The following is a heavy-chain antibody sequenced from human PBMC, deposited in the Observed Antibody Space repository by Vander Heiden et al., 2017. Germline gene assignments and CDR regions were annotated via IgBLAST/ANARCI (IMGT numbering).Heavy chain of an antibody. CDR3: ASALSVGATPY. CDR1: GGSLSSSSYY. V-gene: IGHV4-39*01. Sequence: QLQLQESGPGLVKPSETLSLTCTVSGGSLSSSSYYWGWLRQPPGKGLEWIGSIYYSGTTYYNPSLKSRVTISVDTSKNQFSLKLSSVTAADTAVYYCASALSVGATPYWGQGTLVTVSS. D-gene: IGHD1-26*01. J-gene: IGHJ4*02. CDR2: IYYSGTT.